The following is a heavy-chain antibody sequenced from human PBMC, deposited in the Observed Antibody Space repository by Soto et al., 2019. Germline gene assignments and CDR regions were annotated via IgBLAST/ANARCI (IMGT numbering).Heavy chain of an antibody. CDR2: ISFDGSNK. D-gene: IGHD3-10*01. Sequence: QVQLVESGGGVVQPGGSLRLSCAASGFTFSSYSMHWVRQAPGKGLEWVAVISFDGSNKYYADSVKGRFTISRDSSKNTLYLQMNSLTDEDTAVYYCAKDRTYGSGSFRLYYYGMDVWGQGTTVTVSS. CDR3: AKDRTYGSGSFRLYYYGMDV. V-gene: IGHV3-30*18. CDR1: GFTFSSYS. J-gene: IGHJ6*02.